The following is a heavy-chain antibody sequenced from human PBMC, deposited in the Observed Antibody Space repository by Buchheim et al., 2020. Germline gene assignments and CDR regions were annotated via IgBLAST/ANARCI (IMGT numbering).Heavy chain of an antibody. CDR3: ARVYYYGSGSYYIAGDVDY. CDR1: GGSFSGYY. Sequence: QVQLQQWGAGLLKPSETLSLTCAVYGGSFSGYYWSWIRQPPGKGLEWIGEINHSGSTNYNPSLKSRVTISVDTSKNQFSLKLSSVTAADTAVYYCARVYYYGSGSYYIAGDVDYWGQGTL. CDR2: INHSGST. J-gene: IGHJ4*02. D-gene: IGHD3-10*01. V-gene: IGHV4-34*01.